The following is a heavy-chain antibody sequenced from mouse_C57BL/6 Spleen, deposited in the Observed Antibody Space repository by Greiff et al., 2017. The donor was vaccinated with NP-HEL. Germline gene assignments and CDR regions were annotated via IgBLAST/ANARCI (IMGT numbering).Heavy chain of an antibody. CDR2: IDPETGGT. CDR3: TRVGGSRYYFDY. Sequence: QVQLQQSGAELVRPGASVTLSCKASGYTFTDYEMHWVKQTPVHGLEWIGAIDPETGGTAYNQKFKGKAILTADKSSSTAYMELRSLTSEDSAVYYCTRVGGSRYYFDYWGQGTTLTVSS. D-gene: IGHD1-1*01. V-gene: IGHV1-15*01. CDR1: GYTFTDYE. J-gene: IGHJ2*01.